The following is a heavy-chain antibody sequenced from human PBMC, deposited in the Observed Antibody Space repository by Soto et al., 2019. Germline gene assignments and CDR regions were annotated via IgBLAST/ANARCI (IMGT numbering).Heavy chain of an antibody. V-gene: IGHV4-30-2*01. CDR1: GGSISSGGYS. J-gene: IGHJ5*02. CDR2: IYHSGST. D-gene: IGHD2-21*01. CDR3: ARQPTTGDTDLWFDP. Sequence: SETLSLTCAVSGGSISSGGYSWSWIRQPPGKGLEWIGYIYHSGSTYYNPSLKSRVTISVDRSKNQFSLKLSSVTAADTAVYYCARQPTTGDTDLWFDPWGQGTLVTVSS.